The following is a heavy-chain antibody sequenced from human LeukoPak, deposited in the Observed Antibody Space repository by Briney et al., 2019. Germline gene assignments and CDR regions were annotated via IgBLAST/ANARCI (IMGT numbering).Heavy chain of an antibody. Sequence: PSETLSLTCAVYGGSFSGYYWSWIRQPPGKGLEWIGEIDYSGSTNYSTSFKSRVTISVDTSKNQFSLKLSSVTAADTAVYYCARGRIVVVPAVWYFDLWGRGTLVTVSS. CDR1: GGSFSGYY. CDR2: IDYSGST. V-gene: IGHV4-34*01. CDR3: ARGRIVVVPAVWYFDL. D-gene: IGHD2-2*01. J-gene: IGHJ2*01.